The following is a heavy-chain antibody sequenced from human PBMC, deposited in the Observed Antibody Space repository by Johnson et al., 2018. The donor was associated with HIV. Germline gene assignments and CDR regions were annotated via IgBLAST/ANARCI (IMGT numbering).Heavy chain of an antibody. CDR2: IGTTGDT. V-gene: IGHV3-13*01. CDR3: ARACRDGYTCDAFDI. Sequence: VQLVESGGGLVQPGGSLRLSCAASGFTLSSYDIHWVRQATGKGLEWVAAIGTTGDTFYPGSVKGRFTISRDNAKNSLYLQMNSLRAEDTAVYYCARACRDGYTCDAFDIWGQGTMVTVSS. CDR1: GFTLSSYD. J-gene: IGHJ3*02. D-gene: IGHD5-24*01.